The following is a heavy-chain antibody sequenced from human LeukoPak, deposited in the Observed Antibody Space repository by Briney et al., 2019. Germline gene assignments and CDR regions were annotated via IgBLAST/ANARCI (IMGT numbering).Heavy chain of an antibody. CDR1: GYTLTELS. V-gene: IGHV1-24*01. D-gene: IGHD4-17*01. Sequence: ASVKVSCKVSGYTLTELSMHWMRQAPGKGLEWMGGFDPEDGETIYAQKFQGRVTMTEDTSTDTAYMELSSLRSEDTAVYYCATLMTTVTTGWFDPWGQGTLVTVSS. J-gene: IGHJ5*02. CDR2: FDPEDGET. CDR3: ATLMTTVTTGWFDP.